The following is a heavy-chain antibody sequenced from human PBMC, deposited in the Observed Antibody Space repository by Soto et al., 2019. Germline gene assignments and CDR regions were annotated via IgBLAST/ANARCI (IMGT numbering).Heavy chain of an antibody. Sequence: QIPLVQSGAEVKKPGASVKVSCKASGYNFFDYGVSWVRQAPGQGLEWMVWVSPKSGNTDYARKVQGIVTMTTDIYTCTAYMELRGLISDATGVYYCARGRTVSAIGPLLVWGQGTLVSVSS. CDR2: VSPKSGNT. CDR3: ARGRTVSAIGPLLV. CDR1: GYNFFDYG. D-gene: IGHD1-1*01. V-gene: IGHV1-18*01. J-gene: IGHJ1*01.